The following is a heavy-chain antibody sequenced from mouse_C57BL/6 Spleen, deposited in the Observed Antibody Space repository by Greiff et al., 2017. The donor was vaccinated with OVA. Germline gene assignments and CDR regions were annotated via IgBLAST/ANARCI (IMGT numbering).Heavy chain of an antibody. Sequence: EVQLQQSGAELVRPGASVKLSCTASGFNIKDDYMHWVKQRPEQGLEWIGWIDPENGDTEYASKFQGKATITADTSSNTAYLQLSSLTSEDTVVYYCTTGSSGPWFAYWGQGTLVTVSA. CDR2: IDPENGDT. CDR3: TTGSSGPWFAY. V-gene: IGHV14-4*01. CDR1: GFNIKDDY. D-gene: IGHD3-2*02. J-gene: IGHJ3*01.